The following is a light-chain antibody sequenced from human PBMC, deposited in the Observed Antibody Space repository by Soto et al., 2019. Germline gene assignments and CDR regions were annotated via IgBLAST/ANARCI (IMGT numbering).Light chain of an antibody. V-gene: IGLV2-14*01. CDR1: SSDVGGYNY. J-gene: IGLJ1*01. CDR2: DVS. Sequence: QCALTQPASVSGSPLESITISYTGTSSDVGGYNYVSWYQQHPGKAPKLMIYDVSNRPSGVSNRFSGSKSGNTASLTISGLQAEDEADYYCSSYTSSSTLYVFGTGTKVTVL. CDR3: SSYTSSSTLYV.